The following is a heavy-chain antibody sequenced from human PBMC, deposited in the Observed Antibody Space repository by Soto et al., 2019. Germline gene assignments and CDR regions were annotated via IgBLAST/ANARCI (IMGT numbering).Heavy chain of an antibody. CDR2: VTSSSSSM. J-gene: IGHJ4*02. CDR1: GFTFNRYS. Sequence: GSLRLSCAASGFTFNRYSMNWVRQAPGKGLEWVSSVTSSSSSMLYADSVKGRFTISRDDAKDSLFLQMNSLRADDTAVYYCAREADFASSGYVLDYWGQGTLVTVSS. CDR3: AREADFASSGYVLDY. D-gene: IGHD3-22*01. V-gene: IGHV3-21*01.